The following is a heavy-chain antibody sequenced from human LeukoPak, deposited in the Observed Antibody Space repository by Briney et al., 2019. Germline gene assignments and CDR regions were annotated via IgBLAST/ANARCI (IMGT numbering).Heavy chain of an antibody. CDR1: GFTFSTYA. D-gene: IGHD1-14*01. Sequence: GGSLRLSCAASGFTFSTYAMSWARQAPGKGLEWVSAVNGRGYSTYYADSVKGRFTISRDNSKNTVFLQMSSLRAEDTAVYYCAKAPEVGAFDYWGQGTLVTVSS. V-gene: IGHV3-23*01. CDR2: VNGRGYST. CDR3: AKAPEVGAFDY. J-gene: IGHJ4*02.